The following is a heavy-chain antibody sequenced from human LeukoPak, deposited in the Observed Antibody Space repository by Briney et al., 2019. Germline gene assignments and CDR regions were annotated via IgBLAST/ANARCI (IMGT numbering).Heavy chain of an antibody. CDR3: VRSRYGSGTYYSFDY. D-gene: IGHD3-10*01. CDR2: VSYSGGT. V-gene: IGHV4-59*01. CDR1: GGSISTYY. J-gene: IGHJ4*02. Sequence: PSETLSLTCTVSGGSISTYYWTWIRQPPGKGLEWIGYVSYSGGTNYNPSLKSRVTISVDMSKNQFSLKLNSVTAADTAVYFCVRSRYGSGTYYSFDYWGQGTLVTVSS.